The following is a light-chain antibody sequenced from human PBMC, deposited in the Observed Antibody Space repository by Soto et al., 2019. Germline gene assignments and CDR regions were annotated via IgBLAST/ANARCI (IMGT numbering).Light chain of an antibody. CDR1: SSDVGGYKY. CDR2: GSN. V-gene: IGLV2-14*01. CDR3: QSFDSSLMV. Sequence: QSALTQPASVSGSHGQSITISCTGTSSDVGGYKYVSWYQQHPGKVPKLFIYGSNNRPSGVPDRFSGSKSGTSASLAITGLQAEDEADYYCQSFDSSLMVFGGGTKLTV. J-gene: IGLJ2*01.